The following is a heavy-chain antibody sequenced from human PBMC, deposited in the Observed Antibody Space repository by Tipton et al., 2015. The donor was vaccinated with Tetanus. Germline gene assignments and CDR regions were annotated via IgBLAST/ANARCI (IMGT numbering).Heavy chain of an antibody. Sequence: TLSLTCTVSGGSITDSYWTWIRQPPGKGLEWIGYNSYNGRTNYNPSLKNRVTISVDTSKNQFSLKLSSVTTADTAVYYCARDYFGSIDYRGQGILVTVSS. CDR1: GGSITDSY. J-gene: IGHJ4*02. CDR2: NSYNGRT. V-gene: IGHV4-59*01. D-gene: IGHD3-10*01. CDR3: ARDYFGSIDY.